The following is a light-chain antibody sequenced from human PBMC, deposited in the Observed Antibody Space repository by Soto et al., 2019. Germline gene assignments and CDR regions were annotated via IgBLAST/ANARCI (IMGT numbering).Light chain of an antibody. CDR3: QQFNSVPYT. J-gene: IGKJ2*01. CDR1: RSAGGW. CDR2: EVS. Sequence: DIQMTQSPSTLSASVGDRVTITCRASRSAGGWLAWYQQKPGKAPKLLIYEVSRLHSGVPSRFSAGGSETEFSLTIDSLQPDDFAIYYCQQFNSVPYTFGPGTKVEIK. V-gene: IGKV1-5*03.